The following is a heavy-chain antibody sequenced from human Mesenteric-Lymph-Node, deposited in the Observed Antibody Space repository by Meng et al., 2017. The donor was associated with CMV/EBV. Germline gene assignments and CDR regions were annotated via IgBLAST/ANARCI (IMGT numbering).Heavy chain of an antibody. CDR3: ARDQAYYDFWSGYYATYYYYGMDV. CDR2: MNPNSGNT. V-gene: IGHV1-8*02. Sequence: ASVKVSCKASGYTFTSYGISWVRQATGQGLEWMGWMNPNSGNTGYAQKFQGRVTMTRNTSISTAYMELSSLRSEDTAVYYCARDQAYYDFWSGYYATYYYYGMDVWGQGTTVTVSS. J-gene: IGHJ6*02. CDR1: GYTFTSYG. D-gene: IGHD3-3*01.